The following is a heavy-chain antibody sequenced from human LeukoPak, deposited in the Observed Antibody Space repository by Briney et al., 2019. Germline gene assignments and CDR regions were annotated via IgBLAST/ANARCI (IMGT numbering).Heavy chain of an antibody. D-gene: IGHD1-26*01. J-gene: IGHJ4*01. V-gene: IGHV1-2*02. Sequence: GASVKLSCTAAGYTFSGSYNHWVRHAPGQGLEWMGWINPNSGGTNYAQKFQGRVTMTRDTSISTAYMELSRLRSDDTAVYYCARGFSYVAPDYWARGTLVTVSS. CDR3: ARGFSYVAPDY. CDR1: GYTFSGSY. CDR2: INPNSGGT.